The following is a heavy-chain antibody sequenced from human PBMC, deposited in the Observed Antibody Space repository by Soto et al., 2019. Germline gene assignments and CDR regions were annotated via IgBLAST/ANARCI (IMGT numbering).Heavy chain of an antibody. CDR3: AGTYYYDSSGYYVGY. J-gene: IGHJ4*02. Sequence: PSETLSLTCTVSGGSISSGDYYWSWIRQPPGKGLEWIGYIYYSGSTYYNPSLKSRVTISVDTSKNQFSLKLSSVTAADTAVYYCAGTYYYDSSGYYVGYWGQGTLVTVPQ. V-gene: IGHV4-30-4*01. CDR1: GGSISSGDYY. D-gene: IGHD3-22*01. CDR2: IYYSGST.